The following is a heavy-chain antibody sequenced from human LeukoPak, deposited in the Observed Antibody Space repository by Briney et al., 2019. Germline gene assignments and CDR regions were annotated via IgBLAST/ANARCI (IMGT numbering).Heavy chain of an antibody. J-gene: IGHJ4*02. CDR1: GYSISSGYY. D-gene: IGHD3-3*01. Sequence: PSETLSLTCTVSGYSISSGYYWGWIRQPPGKGLEWIGSIYHSGSTYYNPSLKSRVTISVDTSKNQFSLQLNSVTPEDTAVYYCARGGPGTITIFGVVTSFDYWGQGTLVTVSS. V-gene: IGHV4-38-2*02. CDR3: ARGGPGTITIFGVVTSFDY. CDR2: IYHSGST.